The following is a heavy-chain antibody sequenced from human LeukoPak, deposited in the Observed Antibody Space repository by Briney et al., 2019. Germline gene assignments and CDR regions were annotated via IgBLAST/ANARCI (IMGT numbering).Heavy chain of an antibody. CDR3: ARMAAAGRCFDY. D-gene: IGHD6-13*01. Sequence: GGSLRLSCAVSGFTFSDYYMSWIRQAPGKGLEWVSYISSGGSTISHADSVKGRFTISRDNAENSLYLQMNSLRAEDTAVYYCARMAAAGRCFDYWGQGTLVRVSS. CDR1: GFTFSDYY. CDR2: ISSGGSTI. J-gene: IGHJ4*02. V-gene: IGHV3-11*01.